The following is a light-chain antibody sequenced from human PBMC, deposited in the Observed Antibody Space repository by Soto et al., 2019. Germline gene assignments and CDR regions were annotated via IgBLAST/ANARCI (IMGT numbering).Light chain of an antibody. J-gene: IGLJ2*01. CDR2: EVA. Sequence: QSALTQPPSVSGSPGQSVTISCTGTSSDVGSYDRVSWYQQPPGTAPKLMIYEVANRPSGVPDRFSGSKSGNTASLTISGLQAADGADYYCSSYTTSSTGVFGGGTKLTVL. V-gene: IGLV2-18*02. CDR1: SSDVGSYDR. CDR3: SSYTTSSTGV.